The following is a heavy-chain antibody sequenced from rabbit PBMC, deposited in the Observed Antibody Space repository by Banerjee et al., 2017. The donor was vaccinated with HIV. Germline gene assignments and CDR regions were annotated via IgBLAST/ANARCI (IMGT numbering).Heavy chain of an antibody. CDR1: GFSFSSGYD. CDR3: ARDRDAAVPGYGYDL. Sequence: QEQLEESGGGLVQPEGSLTLTCTPSGFSFSSGYDMCWVRQAPGKGLEWIACIYTGDGDTYYASWAEGRVTISKASSTTVTLQMTSLTAADTATYFCARDRDAAVPGYGYDLWGQGTLVTVS. D-gene: IGHD6-1*01. V-gene: IGHV1S45*01. CDR2: IYTGDGDT. J-gene: IGHJ3*01.